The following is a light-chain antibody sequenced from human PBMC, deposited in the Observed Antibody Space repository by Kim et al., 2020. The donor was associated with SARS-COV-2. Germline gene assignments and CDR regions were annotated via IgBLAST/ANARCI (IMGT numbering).Light chain of an antibody. V-gene: IGLV3-27*01. Sequence: SYELTQPSSVSVSPGQTARITCSGDVLAKKKYARWFQQKPGQAPVLVIYKDSERPSGIPERFSGSSSGTTVTLTISGAQVEDEADYYCYSAADSWVFGGGTKLTVL. CDR1: VLAKKKY. CDR2: KDS. CDR3: YSAADSWV. J-gene: IGLJ3*02.